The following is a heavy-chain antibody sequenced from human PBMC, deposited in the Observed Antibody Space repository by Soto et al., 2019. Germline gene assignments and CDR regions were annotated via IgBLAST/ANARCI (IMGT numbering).Heavy chain of an antibody. D-gene: IGHD1-7*01. V-gene: IGHV1-2*02. Sequence: ASVKVSCKASGYTFKDYYMHWVRQAPGQGLEWMGWINSNTGGTNYAQKFQGRVTMTRDTSISTAYMELSRLRPDDTAVYYCARESVVTGTHHFDSWGQGTRVTVSS. CDR3: ARESVVTGTHHFDS. CDR1: GYTFKDYY. CDR2: INSNTGGT. J-gene: IGHJ4*02.